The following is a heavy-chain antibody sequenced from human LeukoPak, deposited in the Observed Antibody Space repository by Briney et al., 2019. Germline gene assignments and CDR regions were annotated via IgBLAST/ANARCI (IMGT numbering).Heavy chain of an antibody. CDR2: IYNSGST. D-gene: IGHD3-22*01. CDR3: ARTYYYESSGPQGAFDI. V-gene: IGHV4-61*02. J-gene: IGHJ3*02. CDR1: GGSISSGNYY. Sequence: SETLSLTCTVSGGSISSGNYYWSWIRQPAGKGLEWIGRIYNSGSTNYNPSLKSRVTISVDKSKNQLSLRLNSVTAADTAVYYCARTYYYESSGPQGAFDIWGQGTMVSVSS.